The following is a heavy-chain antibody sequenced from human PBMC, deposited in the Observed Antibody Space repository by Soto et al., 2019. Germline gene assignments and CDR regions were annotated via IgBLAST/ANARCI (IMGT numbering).Heavy chain of an antibody. D-gene: IGHD4-17*01. CDR1: GFSLRTSGVG. Sequence: QITLKESGPPLVKPTQTLTLTCTFSGFSLRTSGVGVGWIRQPPGKALEWRALIYWDDGKRYSPSLKSRLTITKDTSKNQVVLRMTNMDPVDTATYYCAHLTTGGFYFDYWGQGTLVTVSS. V-gene: IGHV2-5*02. CDR2: IYWDDGK. CDR3: AHLTTGGFYFDY. J-gene: IGHJ4*02.